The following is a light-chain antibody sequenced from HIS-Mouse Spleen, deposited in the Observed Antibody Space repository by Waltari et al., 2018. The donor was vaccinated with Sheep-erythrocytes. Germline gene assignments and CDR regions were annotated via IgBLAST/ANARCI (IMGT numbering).Light chain of an antibody. J-gene: IGLJ3*02. V-gene: IGLV2-23*01. CDR3: CSYAGSSTPWV. Sequence: QSALTQPASVSGSPGQSITISCTGTSSDVGSYNLVSWYQQHPGKAPKIMIYEGSKRPSRVSNRLSGSKSGNTASLTISGLQAEDEADYYCCSYAGSSTPWVFGGGTKLTVL. CDR1: SSDVGSYNL. CDR2: EGS.